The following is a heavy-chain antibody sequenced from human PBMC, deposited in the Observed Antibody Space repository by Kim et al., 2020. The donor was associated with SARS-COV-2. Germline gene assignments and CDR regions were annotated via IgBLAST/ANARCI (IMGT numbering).Heavy chain of an antibody. D-gene: IGHD3-9*01. Sequence: GGSLRLSCAASGFTFSSYAMSWVRQAPGKGLEWVSAISGSGASTYYADSVKGRFTISRDNSKNTLYLQMNSLRAEDTAVYYCAKAIRYFDWLGAFDIWGQGTMVTVSS. CDR3: AKAIRYFDWLGAFDI. J-gene: IGHJ3*02. CDR2: ISGSGAST. V-gene: IGHV3-23*01. CDR1: GFTFSSYA.